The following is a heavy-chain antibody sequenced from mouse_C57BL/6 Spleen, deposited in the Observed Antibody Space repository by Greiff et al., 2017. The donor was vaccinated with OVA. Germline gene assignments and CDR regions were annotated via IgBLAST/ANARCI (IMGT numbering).Heavy chain of an antibody. D-gene: IGHD1-1*01. Sequence: QVQLQQSGAELVRPGASVTLSCKASGYTFTDYEMHWVKQTPVHGLEWIGAIDPETGGTAYNQKFKGKAILTADKSSSTAYMELRSLTSEDSAVYYCTGGTTVVARGAMDYWGQGTSVTVSS. CDR3: TGGTTVVARGAMDY. V-gene: IGHV1-15*01. CDR2: IDPETGGT. CDR1: GYTFTDYE. J-gene: IGHJ4*01.